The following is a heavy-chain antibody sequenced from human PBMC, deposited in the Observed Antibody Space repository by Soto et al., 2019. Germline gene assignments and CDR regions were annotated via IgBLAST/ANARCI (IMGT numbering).Heavy chain of an antibody. V-gene: IGHV3-15*01. CDR1: GFTFSNAW. CDR3: TTGIFALKDIVVVPAARSAEYFQH. J-gene: IGHJ1*01. D-gene: IGHD2-2*01. Sequence: PGGSLRLSCAASGFTFSNAWMSWVRQAPGKGLEWVGRIKSKTDGGTTDYAAPVKGRFTISRDDSKNTLYLQMNSLKTEDTVVYYCTTGIFALKDIVVVPAARSAEYFQHWGQGTLVTVSS. CDR2: IKSKTDGGTT.